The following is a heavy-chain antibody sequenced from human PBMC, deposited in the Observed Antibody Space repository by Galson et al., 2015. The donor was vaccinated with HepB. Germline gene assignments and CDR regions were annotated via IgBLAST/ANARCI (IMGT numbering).Heavy chain of an antibody. D-gene: IGHD6-19*01. J-gene: IGHJ5*02. Sequence: QSGAEVKKPGASVKVSCKASGYTFTSYDINWVRQATGQGLEWMGWMNPNSGNTGYAQKFQGRVTMTTDTSTSTAYMELRNLRSDDTAVYYCARDSSGWYGGVAGGWFDPWGQGTLVTVSS. V-gene: IGHV1-8*01. CDR2: MNPNSGNT. CDR3: ARDSSGWYGGVAGGWFDP. CDR1: GYTFTSYD.